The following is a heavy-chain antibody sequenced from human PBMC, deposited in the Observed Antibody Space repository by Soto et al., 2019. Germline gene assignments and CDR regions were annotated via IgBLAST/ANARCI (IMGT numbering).Heavy chain of an antibody. V-gene: IGHV4-4*02. CDR2: IYHSGSA. J-gene: IGHJ4*02. CDR1: GQYIKSNFW. Sequence: SETLSLTCLVSGQYIKSNFWWAWVRQSPGKELEWIGEIYHSGSAIYTPSLKNRVTISLDASKNEFSLKLSSVTAADTAMYYCARRDILGTGVLDYWGQGTLVTVSS. D-gene: IGHD7-27*01. CDR3: ARRDILGTGVLDY.